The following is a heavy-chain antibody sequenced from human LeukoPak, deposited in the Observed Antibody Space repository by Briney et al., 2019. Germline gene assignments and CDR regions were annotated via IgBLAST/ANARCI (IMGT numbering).Heavy chain of an antibody. V-gene: IGHV1-69*01. D-gene: IGHD4-17*01. Sequence: ASVKVSCTASGGTFSSYAISWVRQAPGRGLEWMGGIIPIFGTANYAQKFQGRVTITADESTSTAYMELSSLRSEDTAVYYCARSAVTIQDYGDYPDDWGQGTLVTVSS. CDR2: IIPIFGTA. CDR1: GGTFSSYA. J-gene: IGHJ4*02. CDR3: ARSAVTIQDYGDYPDD.